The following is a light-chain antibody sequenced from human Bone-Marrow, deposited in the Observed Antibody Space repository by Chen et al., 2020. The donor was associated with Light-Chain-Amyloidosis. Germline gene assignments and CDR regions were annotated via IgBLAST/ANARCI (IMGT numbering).Light chain of an antibody. J-gene: IGKJ4*01. CDR1: QSVTSNY. V-gene: IGKV3-20*01. CDR3: QQYGSSPGLT. CDR2: GAT. Sequence: EIVLTQSPGTLSLSPGERATLSCRASQSVTSNYFAWYQQKPGQAPRLLIFGATSRATGIPDRFSGSGSVTDFTLTISRLEPEDVAVYYCQQYGSSPGLTFGGGTKVEVK.